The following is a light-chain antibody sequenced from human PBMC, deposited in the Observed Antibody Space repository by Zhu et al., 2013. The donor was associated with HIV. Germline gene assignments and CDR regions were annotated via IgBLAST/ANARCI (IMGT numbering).Light chain of an antibody. CDR2: AAS. V-gene: IGKV1-17*03. CDR3: LQHKAFPRT. CDR1: QGIGFY. J-gene: IGKJ1*01. Sequence: DIQLTQSPSSVSASVGDRVTITCRASQGIGFYLSWFQQRPGKVPTRLIFAASTLQRGVPSRFSGRGSGSDFTLTITNLQPEDFATYFCLQHKAFPRTFGQGTRVDI.